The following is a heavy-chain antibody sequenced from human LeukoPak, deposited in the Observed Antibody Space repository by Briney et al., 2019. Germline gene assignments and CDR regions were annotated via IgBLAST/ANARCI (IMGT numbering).Heavy chain of an antibody. CDR2: INAGNGNT. J-gene: IGHJ3*02. CDR3: ARCVNDILTDYYSGGDAFEI. D-gene: IGHD3-9*01. CDR1: GYTFTSYA. V-gene: IGHV1-3*01. Sequence: EASVKVSCKASGYTFTSYAIHWVRQAPGQRLEWMGWINAGNGNTKYSQKFQGRVTITRDTSASTAYMELSSLRSEDTAVYYCARCVNDILTDYYSGGDAFEIWGQGTMVTVSS.